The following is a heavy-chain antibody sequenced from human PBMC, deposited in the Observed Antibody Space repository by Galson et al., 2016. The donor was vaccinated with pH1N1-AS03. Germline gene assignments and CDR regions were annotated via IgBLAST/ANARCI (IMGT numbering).Heavy chain of an antibody. J-gene: IGHJ4*02. D-gene: IGHD6-19*01. Sequence: SLRLSCAASGFPSTSWAMTWVRQAPGKGLEWVSSLSGTGLSAYYADSVKGRFSISRDNSKSTVYLHLKGLRVEDTAVYYCAKSMGVPGSGYNSVLDFWGQGTLVTVSS. V-gene: IGHV3-23*01. CDR1: GFPSTSWA. CDR2: LSGTGLSA. CDR3: AKSMGVPGSGYNSVLDF.